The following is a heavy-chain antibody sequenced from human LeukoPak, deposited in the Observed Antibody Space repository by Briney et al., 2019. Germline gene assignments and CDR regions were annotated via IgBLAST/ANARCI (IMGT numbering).Heavy chain of an antibody. CDR1: GGSISSGDYY. J-gene: IGHJ4*02. D-gene: IGHD3/OR15-3a*01. V-gene: IGHV4-39*01. CDR2: IYYSGST. CDR3: ARHFRTRSLGPRIDY. Sequence: PSQTLSLTCTVSGGSISSGDYYWGWIRQPPGKGLEWIGSIYYSGSTYYNPSLKSRVTISVDTSKNQFSLKLSSVTAADTAVYYCARHFRTRSLGPRIDYWGQGTLVTVSS.